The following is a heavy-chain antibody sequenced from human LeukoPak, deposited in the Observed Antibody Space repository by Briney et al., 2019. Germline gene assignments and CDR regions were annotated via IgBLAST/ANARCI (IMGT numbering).Heavy chain of an antibody. J-gene: IGHJ3*02. CDR2: ISSDGGST. CDR1: GFTFSSYG. Sequence: PGRSLRLSCSASGFTFSSYGMQWVRQAPGKGLEYVSAISSDGGSTYYADSVKGRFTISRDNTKNTLYVQMSSLRAEDTAVYYCVKCSGGSCYKPIDTWGQGTMVTVSS. CDR3: VKCSGGSCYKPIDT. V-gene: IGHV3-64*05. D-gene: IGHD2-15*01.